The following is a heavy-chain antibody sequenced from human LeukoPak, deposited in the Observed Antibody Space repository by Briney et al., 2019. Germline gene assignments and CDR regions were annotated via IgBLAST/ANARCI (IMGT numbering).Heavy chain of an antibody. CDR3: ARSLVLSSSWYLGTGYYFDY. Sequence: ASVKVSCKASGYTFTSYGISWVRQAPGQGLEWMGWISAYNGSTNYAQKLQGRVTMATDTSTSTAYMELRSLRSDDTAVYYCARSLVLSSSWYLGTGYYFDYWGQGTLVTVSS. CDR2: ISAYNGST. D-gene: IGHD6-13*01. J-gene: IGHJ4*02. CDR1: GYTFTSYG. V-gene: IGHV1-18*01.